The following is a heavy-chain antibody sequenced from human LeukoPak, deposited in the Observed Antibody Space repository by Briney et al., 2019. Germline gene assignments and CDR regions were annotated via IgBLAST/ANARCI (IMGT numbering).Heavy chain of an antibody. V-gene: IGHV4-39*07. CDR3: ARDLKVVAAYLFDY. J-gene: IGHJ4*02. CDR2: IYYSGST. Sequence: SETLSLTCTVSGGSISSSSYYWGWIRQPPGKGLECIGSIYYSGSTYYNPSLKSRVTISVDTSKNQFSLKLSSVTAADTAVYYCARDLKVVAAYLFDYWGQGTLVTVSS. CDR1: GGSISSSSYY. D-gene: IGHD2-15*01.